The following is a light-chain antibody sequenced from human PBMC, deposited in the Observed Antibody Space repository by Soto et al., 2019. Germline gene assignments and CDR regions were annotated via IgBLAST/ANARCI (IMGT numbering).Light chain of an antibody. CDR1: QSVSSN. V-gene: IGKV3-15*01. Sequence: EIVMTQSPATLSVSPGERATLSCRASQSVSSNLAWYQQKPGQTPKLLIYVASTRATGIPARFSGSGSGTDFTLTISSLQSEDFAVYYCQQDNVWPLTFGGGTRVEFK. CDR2: VAS. J-gene: IGKJ4*01. CDR3: QQDNVWPLT.